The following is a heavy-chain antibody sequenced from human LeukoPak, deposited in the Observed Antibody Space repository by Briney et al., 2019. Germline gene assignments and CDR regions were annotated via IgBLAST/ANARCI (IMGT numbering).Heavy chain of an antibody. J-gene: IGHJ4*02. V-gene: IGHV4-4*07. CDR1: GGSMSNLY. CDR3: ARGGDGVTTRSFDH. CDR2: IYTSGRT. Sequence: SETLSLTCTVSGGSMSNLYWSWIRQPAGKGLEWLGRIYTSGRTKYNPSLKSRLTMLVDTSKNQFSLKLSSVTAADTAVYFCARGGDGVTTRSFDHWGQGTLVTVSS. D-gene: IGHD2-21*02.